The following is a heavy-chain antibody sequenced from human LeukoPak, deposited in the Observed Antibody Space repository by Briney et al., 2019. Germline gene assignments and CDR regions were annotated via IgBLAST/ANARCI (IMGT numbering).Heavy chain of an antibody. CDR1: GGSISSSTYY. J-gene: IGHJ4*02. CDR2: IYYNGGT. V-gene: IGHV4-39*01. D-gene: IGHD5-24*01. CDR3: ARLSAYNFPDY. Sequence: SETLPLTCTVSGGSISSSTYYWGWIRQPPGKGLEWVGSIYYNGGTHNNPSLKSRVTISVDTSKSQFSLKLSSVTAADTAVYYCARLSAYNFPDYWGQGTLVTVSP.